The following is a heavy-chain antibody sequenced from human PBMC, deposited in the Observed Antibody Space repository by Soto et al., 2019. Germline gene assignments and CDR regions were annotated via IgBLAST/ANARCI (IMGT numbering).Heavy chain of an antibody. D-gene: IGHD4-17*01. J-gene: IGHJ4*02. CDR1: GYTFTSYD. Sequence: GASVKVTCKASGYTFTSYDINWVRQATGQGLEWMGWMNPNSGNTGYAQKFQGRVTMIMDTSISTAYMELSSLRSDDMPVYYCARGRDGDHGDYHYWGKGTLFTVPS. CDR2: MNPNSGNT. CDR3: ARGRDGDHGDYHY. V-gene: IGHV1-8*01.